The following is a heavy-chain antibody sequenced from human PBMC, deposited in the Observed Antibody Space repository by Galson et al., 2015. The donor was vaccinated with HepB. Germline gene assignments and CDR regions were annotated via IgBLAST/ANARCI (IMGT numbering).Heavy chain of an antibody. CDR2: MFYGANT. J-gene: IGHJ4*02. CDR3: GRHHTGYYGDSDY. CDR1: GGSISGSSYY. D-gene: IGHD3-9*01. V-gene: IGHV4-39*01. Sequence: SETLSLTCTVSGGSISGSSYYWGWIRQPPGRGLEWIGSMFYGANTYYNPSLKSRVTISVDTSKNQFSLKLTSVTAADTALYYCGRHHTGYYGDSDYWGQGTLVTVSS.